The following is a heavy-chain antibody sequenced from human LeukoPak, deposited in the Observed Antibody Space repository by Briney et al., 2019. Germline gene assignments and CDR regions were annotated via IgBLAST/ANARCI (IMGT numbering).Heavy chain of an antibody. CDR3: TTSARGYSYGSYAFDI. D-gene: IGHD5-18*01. J-gene: IGHJ3*02. Sequence: GGSLRLSCAASGFTVSSNYMSWVRQAPGKGLEWVSVIYSGGSTYYADSVKGRFTISRDNSKNTLYLQMNSLRAEDAAVYYCTTSARGYSYGSYAFDIWGQGTMVTVSS. V-gene: IGHV3-66*01. CDR2: IYSGGST. CDR1: GFTVSSNY.